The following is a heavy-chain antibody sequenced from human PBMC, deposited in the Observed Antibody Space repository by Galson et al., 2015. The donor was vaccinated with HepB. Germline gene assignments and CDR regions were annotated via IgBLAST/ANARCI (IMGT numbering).Heavy chain of an antibody. CDR2: ASSDGRNK. V-gene: IGHV3-30*04. CDR1: GFSFSSYA. J-gene: IGHJ5*02. Sequence: SLRLSCAASGFSFSSYAMHWVRQAPGKGLEWVALASSDGRNKYYADSVKGRFTISKDNSNNILYLQMNGLRPEDTAVYFCASLIAVATRGWFDPWGKGTLVIVSS. D-gene: IGHD6-19*01. CDR3: ASLIAVATRGWFDP.